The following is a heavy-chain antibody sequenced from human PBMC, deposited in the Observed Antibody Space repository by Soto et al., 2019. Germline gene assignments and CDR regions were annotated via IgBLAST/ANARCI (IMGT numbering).Heavy chain of an antibody. CDR3: AKNDYYDFWSGYSYYFDY. Sequence: PGGSLRLSCAASGFTFSSYAMSWVRQAPGKGLEWVSIISGSGGSTYYADSVKGRFTISRDNSKNTLYLQMNSLRAEDTAVYYCAKNDYYDFWSGYSYYFDYWGQGTLVTVSS. CDR1: GFTFSSYA. CDR2: ISGSGGST. V-gene: IGHV3-23*01. D-gene: IGHD3-3*01. J-gene: IGHJ4*02.